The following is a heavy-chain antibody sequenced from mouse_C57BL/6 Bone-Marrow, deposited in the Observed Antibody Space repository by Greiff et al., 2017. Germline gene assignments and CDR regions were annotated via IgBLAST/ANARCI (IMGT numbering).Heavy chain of an antibody. D-gene: IGHD2-10*02. CDR1: GYAFSSSW. J-gene: IGHJ1*03. CDR2: IYPGDGDT. V-gene: IGHV1-82*01. Sequence: VQLQQSGPELVKPGASVKISCTASGYAFSSSWMNWVKQRPGQGLEWIGRIYPGDGDTNYNGKFKGKATLTADKSSSTAYMQLSSLTSEDSAVYICARGRYGNYVVHWYFDVWGTGTTVTVSS. CDR3: ARGRYGNYVVHWYFDV.